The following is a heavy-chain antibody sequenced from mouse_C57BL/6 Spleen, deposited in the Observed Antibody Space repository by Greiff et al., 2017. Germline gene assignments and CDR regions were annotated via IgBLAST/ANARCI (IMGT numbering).Heavy chain of an antibody. J-gene: IGHJ2*01. D-gene: IGHD3-3*01. V-gene: IGHV1-82*01. CDR2: IYPGDGDT. Sequence: QVHLQQSGPELVKPGASVKISCKASGYAFSSSWMNWVKQRPGKGLEWIGRIYPGDGDTNYNGKFKGKATLTADKSSSTAYMQLSSLTSEDSAVYFCASRGFDYWGQGTTLTVSS. CDR1: GYAFSSSW. CDR3: ASRGFDY.